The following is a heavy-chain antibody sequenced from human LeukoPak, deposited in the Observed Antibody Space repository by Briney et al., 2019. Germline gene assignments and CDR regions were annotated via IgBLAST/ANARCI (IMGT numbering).Heavy chain of an antibody. Sequence: GGSLRLSCAASGFTFSSYEMNWVRQAPGKGLEWVSYISSSGSPIYYADSVKGRFTISRDNAKNSLYLQMNSLRAEDTAVYYWARGGGRPYCSGGSCYSWFDPWGQGTLVTVSS. CDR2: ISSSGSPI. CDR3: ARGGGRPYCSGGSCYSWFDP. V-gene: IGHV3-48*03. CDR1: GFTFSSYE. J-gene: IGHJ5*02. D-gene: IGHD2-15*01.